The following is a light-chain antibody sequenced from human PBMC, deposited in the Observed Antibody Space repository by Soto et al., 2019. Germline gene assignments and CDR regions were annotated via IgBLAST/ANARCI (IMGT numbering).Light chain of an antibody. V-gene: IGKV4-1*01. J-gene: IGKJ3*01. CDR3: QQYYSTPLT. Sequence: IVMTQSPDSLAVSLGERATINCKSSQSVLYSSNNKNYLAWYQQKPGQPPKLLIYWASTRESGVPDRFSGSGSGTDFTLTISSLQAEDVAVYYCQQYYSTPLTFGPGTKVYIK. CDR2: WAS. CDR1: QSVLYSSNNKNY.